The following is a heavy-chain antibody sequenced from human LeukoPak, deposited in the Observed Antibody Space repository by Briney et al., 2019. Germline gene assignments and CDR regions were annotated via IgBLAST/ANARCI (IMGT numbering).Heavy chain of an antibody. CDR2: TYYRSKWYN. CDR3: ARGEMSIAIGPAADFDP. J-gene: IGHJ5*02. V-gene: IGHV6-1*01. CDR1: GDSVSSSSVA. Sequence: SQTLSLTCAISGDSVSSSSVAWNWIRQSPSRGLEWLGRTYYRSKWYNDYAVSVKSRITFDADTSKNQFSLHLNSVTPEDTAVYYCARGEMSIAIGPAADFDPWGQGTLVTVSS. D-gene: IGHD2-2*01.